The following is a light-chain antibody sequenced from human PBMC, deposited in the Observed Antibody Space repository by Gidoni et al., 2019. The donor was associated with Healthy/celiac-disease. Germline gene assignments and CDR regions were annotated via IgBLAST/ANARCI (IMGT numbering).Light chain of an antibody. V-gene: IGKV4-1*01. CDR2: WAS. CDR3: QQYYSTPWT. CDR1: QRFLYSPNNKNY. Sequence: DIVLTQSPDSLAVSLGERATINCKSSQRFLYSPNNKNYIAWYPQKPGQPPKLVIYWASTRESGVPDRFSGSGSGTDFTLTISSLQAEDVAVYYCQQYYSTPWTFGQXTKVEIK. J-gene: IGKJ1*01.